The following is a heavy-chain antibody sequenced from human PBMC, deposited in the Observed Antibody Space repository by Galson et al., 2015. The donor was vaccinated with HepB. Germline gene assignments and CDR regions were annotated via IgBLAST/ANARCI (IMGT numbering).Heavy chain of an antibody. V-gene: IGHV2-5*02. J-gene: IGHJ3*02. Sequence: PALVKPTQTLTLTCTFSGFSLSTSGVGVGWIRQPPGKALEWLALIYWDDDKRYSPSLKSRLTITKDTSKNQVVLTMTNMDPVDTATYYCAHRPPYSSSSPLASNDAFDIWGQGTMVTVSS. CDR2: IYWDDDK. CDR3: AHRPPYSSSSPLASNDAFDI. D-gene: IGHD6-6*01. CDR1: GFSLSTSGVG.